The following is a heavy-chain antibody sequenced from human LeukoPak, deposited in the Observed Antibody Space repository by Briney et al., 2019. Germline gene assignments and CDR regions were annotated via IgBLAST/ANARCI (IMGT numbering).Heavy chain of an antibody. J-gene: IGHJ6*03. Sequence: GGSLRLSCAASGFTFSSYAMSWVRQAPGKGLEWVSAISGSGGSTYYADSVKGRFTISRDNSKNTLYLQMNSLRAEDTAVYYCAKYIAVAENYYMDVWGKGTTVTVSS. CDR3: AKYIAVAENYYMDV. V-gene: IGHV3-23*01. D-gene: IGHD6-19*01. CDR1: GFTFSSYA. CDR2: ISGSGGST.